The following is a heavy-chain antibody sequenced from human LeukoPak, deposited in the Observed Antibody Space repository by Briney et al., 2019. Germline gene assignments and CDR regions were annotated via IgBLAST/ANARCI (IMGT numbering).Heavy chain of an antibody. CDR2: IYPGDSDT. CDR3: ARGQGDSSGYYSLDY. CDR1: GYSFNSYW. D-gene: IGHD3-22*01. Sequence: GESLKISCKGSGYSFNSYWIGWVRQMPGKGLEWMGIIYPGDSDTRYSPSFQGQVTISADKSTSTAYLQWSGLKASDTAMYYCARGQGDSSGYYSLDYWGQGTLVTVSS. J-gene: IGHJ4*02. V-gene: IGHV5-51*01.